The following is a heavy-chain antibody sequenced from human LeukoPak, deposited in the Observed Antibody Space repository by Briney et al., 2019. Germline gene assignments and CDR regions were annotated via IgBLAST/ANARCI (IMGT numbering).Heavy chain of an antibody. CDR2: ISGTGGAT. Sequence: GGSLRLSCVASGFSFGNYAMGWVRQAPGKGLQWVSQISGTGGATWYAGFARDRFTISRDNSKKTLYLQMSGLRVEDTAMYCCVKDPRDTYGTNWFVSWGQGTLLIVSS. J-gene: IGHJ5*01. V-gene: IGHV3-23*01. D-gene: IGHD2-21*01. CDR3: VKDPRDTYGTNWFVS. CDR1: GFSFGNYA.